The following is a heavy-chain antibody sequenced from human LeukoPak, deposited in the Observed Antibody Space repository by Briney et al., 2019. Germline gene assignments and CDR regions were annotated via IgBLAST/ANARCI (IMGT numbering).Heavy chain of an antibody. D-gene: IGHD2-15*01. CDR2: INSDGSST. V-gene: IGHV3-74*01. CDR1: GFTFSSYW. Sequence: GGSLRLSCAASGFTFSSYWMHWVRQAPGKGLVWVSRINSDGSSTSYADSVKGRFTISRDNAKNSLYLQMNSLRAEDTAVYYCARDSQYCSGGSCYSFDPWGQGTLVTVSS. J-gene: IGHJ5*02. CDR3: ARDSQYCSGGSCYSFDP.